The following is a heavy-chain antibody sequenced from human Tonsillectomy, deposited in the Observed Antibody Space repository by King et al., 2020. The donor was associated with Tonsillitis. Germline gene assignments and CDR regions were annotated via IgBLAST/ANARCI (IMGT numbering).Heavy chain of an antibody. V-gene: IGHV4-39*01. CDR2: IYYSGID. CDR1: GASISSSSHY. D-gene: IGHD3-10*01. J-gene: IGHJ4*02. CDR3: ARHWADYGSGSYYGWNFDY. Sequence: LQLQESGPGLVKPSETLSLTCSVAGASISSSSHYWGWIRQTPGKGLEWIGSIYYSGIDYYSPSLKSRVAISVDTSKNQFSLKLSSVTAADTAVYFCARHWADYGSGSYYGWNFDYWGRGTLVTVSS.